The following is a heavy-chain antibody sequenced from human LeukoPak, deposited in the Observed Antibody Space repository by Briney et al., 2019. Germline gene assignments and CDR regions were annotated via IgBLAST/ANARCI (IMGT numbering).Heavy chain of an antibody. J-gene: IGHJ3*02. CDR1: GFTFSSYG. Sequence: GGSLRLSCAASGFTFSSYGMHWVRQAPGKGLEWVAVISYDGSNKYYADSVKGRFTISRDNSKNTLYLQMNSLRAEDTAVCYCAKDSSTGYYYDAFDIWGQGTMVTVSS. D-gene: IGHD3-22*01. V-gene: IGHV3-30*18. CDR2: ISYDGSNK. CDR3: AKDSSTGYYYDAFDI.